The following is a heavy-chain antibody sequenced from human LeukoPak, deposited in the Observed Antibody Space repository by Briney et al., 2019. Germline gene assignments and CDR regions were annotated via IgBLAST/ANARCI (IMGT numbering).Heavy chain of an antibody. Sequence: SETLSLTCNVSGGSISSYYWSWIRQSPGKGLEWIGYIHYSGSTNYNPSLKSRVTISVDTSKNQFSLKLSSVTAADTAVYYCARDPRSITMMIPYYWGQGTLVTVSS. V-gene: IGHV4-59*12. CDR3: ARDPRSITMMIPYY. CDR1: GGSISSYY. CDR2: IHYSGST. D-gene: IGHD3-22*01. J-gene: IGHJ4*02.